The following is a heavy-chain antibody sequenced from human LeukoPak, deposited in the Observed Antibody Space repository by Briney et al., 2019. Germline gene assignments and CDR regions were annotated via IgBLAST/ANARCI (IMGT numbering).Heavy chain of an antibody. CDR2: IYYSGST. Sequence: SETLSLTCNVSGDSISSYYWSWIRQPPGKGLEWIGYIYYSGSTNYNPSLKSRVTISVDTSKNQFSLKLNSVTAADTAVYYCARRPTGDPKFDYWGQGTLVTVSS. J-gene: IGHJ4*02. V-gene: IGHV4-59*01. CDR3: ARRPTGDPKFDY. D-gene: IGHD7-27*01. CDR1: GDSISSYY.